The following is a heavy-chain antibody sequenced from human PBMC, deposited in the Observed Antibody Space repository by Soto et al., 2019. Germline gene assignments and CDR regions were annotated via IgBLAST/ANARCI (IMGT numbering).Heavy chain of an antibody. D-gene: IGHD1-1*01. Sequence: GGSLRLSCAASGFTLSSYAMSWVRQAPGKGLEWVSSISGSGGGTYYADSVKGRFTFSRDNSKNTLYLQMNSLRAEDTAVYYCAKFGMATTKRSPPYYIDYWGQGALVTVSS. J-gene: IGHJ4*02. CDR3: AKFGMATTKRSPPYYIDY. CDR2: ISGSGGGT. V-gene: IGHV3-23*01. CDR1: GFTLSSYA.